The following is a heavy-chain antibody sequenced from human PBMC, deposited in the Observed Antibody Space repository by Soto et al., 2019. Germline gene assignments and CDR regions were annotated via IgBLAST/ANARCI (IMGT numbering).Heavy chain of an antibody. D-gene: IGHD5-12*01. J-gene: IGHJ4*02. Sequence: LSLTCAASGFTISSYSMNWVRQAPGKGLEWVSYISSSSSTIYYADSVKGRFTISRDNAKNSLYLQMNSLRDEDTAVYYCARDLSGYGGYYFDYWGQGTLVTVSS. CDR3: ARDLSGYGGYYFDY. CDR1: GFTISSYS. V-gene: IGHV3-48*02. CDR2: ISSSSSTI.